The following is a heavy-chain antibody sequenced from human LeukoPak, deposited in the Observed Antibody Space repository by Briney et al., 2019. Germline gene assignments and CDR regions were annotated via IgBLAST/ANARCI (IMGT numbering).Heavy chain of an antibody. CDR1: GFTFSSYA. CDR3: AKRASGSGTSLYYFAF. V-gene: IGHV3-23*01. D-gene: IGHD3-10*01. CDR2: ISNSAGST. J-gene: IGHJ4*02. Sequence: PGGSLRLSCAASGFTFSSYALSWVRQAPGKGLEWVSVISNSAGSTFYADSVKGRFTISRDNSKNTLYLQMNSLRAEDTAVYYCAKRASGSGTSLYYFAFWVQGTLVTVSS.